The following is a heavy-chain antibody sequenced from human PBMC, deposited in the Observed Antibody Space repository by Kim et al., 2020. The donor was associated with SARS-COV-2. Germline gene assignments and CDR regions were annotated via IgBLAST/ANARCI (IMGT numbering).Heavy chain of an antibody. CDR2: INTSGGST. D-gene: IGHD6-19*01. Sequence: ASVKVSCKASGYTFTSYYMHWVRQAPGQGLEWMGIINTSGGSTSYAQKFQGRVTMTRDTSTSTVYMELSSLRSEDTAVYYCARDPLEQWLVPGMTRNWFEPWGQGTLVTVSS. CDR1: GYTFTSYY. J-gene: IGHJ5*02. V-gene: IGHV1-46*01. CDR3: ARDPLEQWLVPGMTRNWFEP.